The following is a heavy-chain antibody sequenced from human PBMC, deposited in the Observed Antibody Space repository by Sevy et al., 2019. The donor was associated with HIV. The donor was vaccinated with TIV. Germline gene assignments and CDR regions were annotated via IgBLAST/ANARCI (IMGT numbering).Heavy chain of an antibody. V-gene: IGHV3-11*01. CDR2: ISSSGSTI. Sequence: GGSLRLSCAASGFTFSDYYMSWIRQAPGKGLEWVSYISSSGSTIYYADSVKGRFTISRDNAKNSLYLQMNSLRAGDTAVYYCARDRRNNYDFWSGYLNDYWGQGTLVTVSS. J-gene: IGHJ4*02. CDR3: ARDRRNNYDFWSGYLNDY. CDR1: GFTFSDYY. D-gene: IGHD3-3*01.